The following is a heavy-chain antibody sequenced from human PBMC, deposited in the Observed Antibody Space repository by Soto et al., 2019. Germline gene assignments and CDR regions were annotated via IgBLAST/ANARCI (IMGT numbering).Heavy chain of an antibody. CDR2: LKSDGSGT. Sequence: EVQLVESGGGLVQPGGSLRLSCAASGLTFSSYWMHWVRQAPGKGLVWVSRLKSDGSGTTYADSVNGQLTISRDNAKNTLELQMNSLIAEDTAVYYCVRGDGDYYDGNGYLGRHWGQGTLVTVSS. J-gene: IGHJ4*02. D-gene: IGHD3-22*01. V-gene: IGHV3-74*01. CDR3: VRGDGDYYDGNGYLGRH. CDR1: GLTFSSYW.